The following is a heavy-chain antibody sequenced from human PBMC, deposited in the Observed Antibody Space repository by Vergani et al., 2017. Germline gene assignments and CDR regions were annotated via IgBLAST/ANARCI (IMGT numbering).Heavy chain of an antibody. J-gene: IGHJ6*03. CDR2: ISSSSSYI. Sequence: VQLVESGGGVVQPGRSLRLSCAASGFTFSSYAMSWVRQAPGKGLEWVSSISSSSSYIYYADSVKGRFTISRDNAKNSLYLQMNSLRAEDTAGYYCARSLCGNCTNGVCYPSSLYYYYYMDVWGKGTTVTVSS. D-gene: IGHD2-8*01. CDR3: ARSLCGNCTNGVCYPSSLYYYYYMDV. V-gene: IGHV3-21*04. CDR1: GFTFSSYA.